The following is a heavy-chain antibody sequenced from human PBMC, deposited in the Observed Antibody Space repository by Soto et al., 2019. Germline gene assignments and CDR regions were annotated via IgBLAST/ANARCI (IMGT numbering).Heavy chain of an antibody. V-gene: IGHV3-21*01. D-gene: IGHD3-10*01. CDR3: ARDFSYSIWFGELLVHD. Sequence: PGGSLRLCCAASGVTFCSYSMDWVRQAPGKGLEWVSSISSSSSYIYYADSVKGRFTISRDNAKNSLYLQMNSLRAEDTAVYYCARDFSYSIWFGELLVHDWGQGTLVTVSS. CDR1: GVTFCSYS. CDR2: ISSSSSYI. J-gene: IGHJ4*02.